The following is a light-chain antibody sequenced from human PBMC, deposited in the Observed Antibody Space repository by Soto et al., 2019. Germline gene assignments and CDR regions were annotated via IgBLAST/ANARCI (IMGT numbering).Light chain of an antibody. J-gene: IGLJ1*01. CDR3: CSYAGSSTFYV. CDR1: SSDVGSYNL. Sequence: QSALTQPASMSGSPGQSSTISCTGTSSDVGSYNLVSWYQHHPGEAPKLIIYDANKRPSGISNRFSGSKSGNTASLTISGLQAEDEADYYCCSYAGSSTFYVFGIGTKLTVL. CDR2: DAN. V-gene: IGLV2-23*01.